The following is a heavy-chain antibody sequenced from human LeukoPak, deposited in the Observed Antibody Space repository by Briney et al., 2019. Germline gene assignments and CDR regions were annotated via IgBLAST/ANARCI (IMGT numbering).Heavy chain of an antibody. CDR3: AKEPVD. J-gene: IGHJ4*02. CDR2: ISGGSDTT. CDR1: GFTFSSYA. Sequence: GGSLRLSCAASGFTFSSYAMSWVRQAPGKGLEWVSAISGGSDTTYYADSVKGRFTISRDNSRNTLYLQMSSLRSEDTAVYYCAKEPVDWGQGTLVTVSS. V-gene: IGHV3-23*01.